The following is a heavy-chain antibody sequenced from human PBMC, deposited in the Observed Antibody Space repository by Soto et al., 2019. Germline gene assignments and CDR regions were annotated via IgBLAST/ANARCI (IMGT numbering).Heavy chain of an antibody. V-gene: IGHV1-69*13. J-gene: IGHJ5*02. D-gene: IGHD6-19*01. CDR1: GGTFSSYA. CDR2: IIPIFGTA. Sequence: ASVKVSCKASGGTFSSYAISWVRQAPGQGLEWMGGIIPIFGTANYAQKFQGRVTITADESTGTAYMELSSLRSEDTAVYYCARGNGGSGWYGNWFDPWGQGTLVTVSS. CDR3: ARGNGGSGWYGNWFDP.